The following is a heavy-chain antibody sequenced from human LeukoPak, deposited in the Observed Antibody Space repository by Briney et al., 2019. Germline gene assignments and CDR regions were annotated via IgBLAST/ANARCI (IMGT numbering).Heavy chain of an antibody. V-gene: IGHV1-8*03. D-gene: IGHD6-19*01. CDR3: ARMMVYAIQGYSSGWNYYYYYYMDV. Sequence: GASVKVSCKASGYTFTSYDINWVRQATGQGLEWMGWMNPNSGNTGYAQKFQGRVTITRNTSISTAYMELSSLRSEDTAVYYCARMMVYAIQGYSSGWNYYYYYYMDVWGKGTTVTISS. CDR2: MNPNSGNT. CDR1: GYTFTSYD. J-gene: IGHJ6*03.